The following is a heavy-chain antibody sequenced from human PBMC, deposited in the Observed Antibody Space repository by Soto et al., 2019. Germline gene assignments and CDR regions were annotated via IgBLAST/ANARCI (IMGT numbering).Heavy chain of an antibody. J-gene: IGHJ3*02. CDR3: AGVGRRYRSSWYIDFAI. CDR2: IITIFGTA. D-gene: IGHD6-13*01. Sequence: QVQLVQSGAEVKKPGSSVKVSCKASGGTFSSYAISWVRQAPGQGLEWMGGIITIFGTANYAQKFQGRVTITADESTSTAYMELSSLRSEDTAVYYCAGVGRRYRSSWYIDFAIWRQGPMVAVSS. V-gene: IGHV1-69*12. CDR1: GGTFSSYA.